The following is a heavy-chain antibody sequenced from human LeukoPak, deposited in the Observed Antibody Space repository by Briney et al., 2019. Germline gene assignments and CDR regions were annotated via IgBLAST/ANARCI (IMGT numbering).Heavy chain of an antibody. V-gene: IGHV1-69*04. CDR1: GGTFSSYA. D-gene: IGHD3-16*01. J-gene: IGHJ6*02. Sequence: SVKVSCKASGGTFSSYAIIWVRQAPGQGLEWMGRIIPILGIASYAQKFQGRVTITADKSTSTAYMELSSLRSEDTAVYYCASWDYYYYYGMDVWGQGTTVTVSS. CDR2: IIPILGIA. CDR3: ASWDYYYYYGMDV.